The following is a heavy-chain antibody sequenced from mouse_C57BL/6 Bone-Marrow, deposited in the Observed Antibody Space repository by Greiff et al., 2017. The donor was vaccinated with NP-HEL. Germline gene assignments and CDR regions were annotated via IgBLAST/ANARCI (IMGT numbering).Heavy chain of an antibody. CDR3: ARRVTNWLWYFDV. CDR1: GYTFTSYG. J-gene: IGHJ1*03. CDR2: IYPRSGNT. D-gene: IGHD4-1*01. Sequence: VQLKESGAELARPGASVKLSCKASGYTFTSYGISWVKQRTGQGLEWIGEIYPRSGNTYYNETFKGKATLTADKSSSTAYMELRSLTSEDSAVYFCARRVTNWLWYFDVWGTGTTVTVSS. V-gene: IGHV1-81*01.